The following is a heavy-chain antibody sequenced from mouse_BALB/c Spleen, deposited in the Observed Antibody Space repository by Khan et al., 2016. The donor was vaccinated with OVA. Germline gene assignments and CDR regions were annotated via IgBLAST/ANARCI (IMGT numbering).Heavy chain of an antibody. Sequence: EVQLQELGPGLVKPSQSLSLTCTVTGYSITSNYAWNWIRQFPGNKLEWMGYISYSGRTSYIPSLKSRISITRDTSKNQFFLQLNSVTTEDTATYYCARGNYYGYAMDYWGQGTSVTVSS. CDR1: GYSITSNYA. D-gene: IGHD1-1*01. J-gene: IGHJ4*01. CDR2: ISYSGRT. V-gene: IGHV3-2*02. CDR3: ARGNYYGYAMDY.